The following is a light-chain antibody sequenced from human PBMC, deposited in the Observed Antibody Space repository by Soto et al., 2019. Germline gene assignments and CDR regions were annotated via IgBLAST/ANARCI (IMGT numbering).Light chain of an antibody. CDR2: GAS. CDR1: QNVDSNY. CDR3: QQYGSLSWT. V-gene: IGKV3-20*01. Sequence: EIVLTQSPGTLSLSPGESATLSGRASQNVDSNYLAWYQQKPGQAPRIIIFGASGRATGIPDRFSGSGSGTDFTLTISRLEPEDFAVYYCQQYGSLSWTVGQGTKVDIK. J-gene: IGKJ1*01.